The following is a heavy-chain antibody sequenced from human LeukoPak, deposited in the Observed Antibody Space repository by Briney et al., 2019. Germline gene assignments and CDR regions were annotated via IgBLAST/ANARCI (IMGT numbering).Heavy chain of an antibody. CDR3: ARDTAGKIAAAGTDWFDP. Sequence: ASVKVSCKASGYTFTSYGISWVRQAPGQGLEWMGWISAYNGNTNYAQKLQGRVTMTTDTSTSTAYMELRSLRSDDTAVYYCARDTAGKIAAAGTDWFDPWGQGTLVTVSS. CDR1: GYTFTSYG. J-gene: IGHJ5*02. D-gene: IGHD6-13*01. V-gene: IGHV1-18*01. CDR2: ISAYNGNT.